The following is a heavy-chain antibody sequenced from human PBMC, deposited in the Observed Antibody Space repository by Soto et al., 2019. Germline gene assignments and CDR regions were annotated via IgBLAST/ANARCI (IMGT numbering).Heavy chain of an antibody. Sequence: ASVKVSGKASGDTVTGYYMHWVRQAPGQGLEWMGWINPNSGGTNYAQKFQGRVTMTRDTSISTAYMELSRLRSDDTDVYYCARGGTTRFDYWGQGTLVTVSS. V-gene: IGHV1-2*02. D-gene: IGHD1-26*01. CDR3: ARGGTTRFDY. CDR2: INPNSGGT. CDR1: GDTVTGYY. J-gene: IGHJ4*02.